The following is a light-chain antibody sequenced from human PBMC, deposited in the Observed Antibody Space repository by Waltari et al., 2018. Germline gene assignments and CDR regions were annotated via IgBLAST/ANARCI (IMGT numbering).Light chain of an antibody. CDR1: MWGNKY. J-gene: IGLJ2*01. CDR3: QAWDATSHVT. CDR2: EDA. Sequence: SYELTQPPSVSVSPGQTASIPYSGDMWGNKYVSWFQQKTGQSPVLVIYEDAKRPSGVPARISGSNSDNIATLTISETQATDEADYYCQAWDATSHVTFGGGTKLTVL. V-gene: IGLV3-1*01.